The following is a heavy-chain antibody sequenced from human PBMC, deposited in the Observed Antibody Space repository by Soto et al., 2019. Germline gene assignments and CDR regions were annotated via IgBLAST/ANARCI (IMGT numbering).Heavy chain of an antibody. CDR3: ARRITGTTYYYYYYMDV. CDR1: GGSISSYY. D-gene: IGHD1-7*01. J-gene: IGHJ6*03. Sequence: SETLSLTCTVSGGSISSYYWSWIRQPPGKGLEWIGYIYYSGSTNYTPSLKSRVTISVDTSKNQFSLKLSSVTAADTAVYYCARRITGTTYYYYYYMDVWGKGTTVTVSS. V-gene: IGHV4-59*08. CDR2: IYYSGST.